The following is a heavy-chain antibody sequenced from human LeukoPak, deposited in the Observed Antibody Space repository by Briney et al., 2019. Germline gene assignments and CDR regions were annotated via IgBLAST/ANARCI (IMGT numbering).Heavy chain of an antibody. V-gene: IGHV3-30*03. CDR1: GFTFSSYG. J-gene: IGHJ4*02. Sequence: GGSLRLSCAASGFTFSSYGMHWVRQAPGKGLEWVAVISYDGSNKYYADSVKGRFTIPRDNSKNTLYLQMNSLRAEDTAVYYCWSLDYWGQGTLVTVSS. CDR2: ISYDGSNK. CDR3: WSLDY.